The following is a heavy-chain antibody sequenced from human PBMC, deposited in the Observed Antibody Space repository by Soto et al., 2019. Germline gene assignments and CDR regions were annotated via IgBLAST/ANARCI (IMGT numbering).Heavy chain of an antibody. CDR3: VRAHPELRYFDWLNWFDP. CDR1: SGSISSSNW. CDR2: IYHSGST. Sequence: LETLSLTCAVSSGSISSSNWWSWGRQPPGKGLEWIGEIYHSGSTNYNPSLKSRVTISVDKSTNQFSLKLSSVTAADTAVYYCVRAHPELRYFDWLNWFDPWGQGTLVTVSS. J-gene: IGHJ5*02. V-gene: IGHV4-4*02. D-gene: IGHD3-9*01.